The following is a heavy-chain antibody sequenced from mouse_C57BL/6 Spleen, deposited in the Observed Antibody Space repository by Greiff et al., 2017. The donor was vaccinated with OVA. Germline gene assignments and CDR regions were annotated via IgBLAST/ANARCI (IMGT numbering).Heavy chain of an antibody. Sequence: VKLVESGAELVRPGASVTLSCKASGYTFTDYEMHWVKQTPVHGLEWIGAIDPETGGTAYNQKFKGKAILTADKSSSTAYMELRSLTSEDSAVYYCTRAGSSYEAWFAYWGQGTLVTVSA. J-gene: IGHJ3*01. V-gene: IGHV1-15*01. CDR3: TRAGSSYEAWFAY. CDR2: IDPETGGT. D-gene: IGHD1-1*01. CDR1: GYTFTDYE.